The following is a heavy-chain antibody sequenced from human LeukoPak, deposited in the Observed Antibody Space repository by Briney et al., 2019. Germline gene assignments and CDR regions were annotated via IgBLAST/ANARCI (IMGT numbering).Heavy chain of an antibody. CDR3: ARLSSIAARRGWFDP. Sequence: GASVKVSCKASGYTFTSYGISWVRQAPGQGLEWMGWISAYNGNTNYAQKLQGRVTMTTDTSTSTAYMELRSLRSDDTAVYYCARLSSIAARRGWFDPWGQGTLVTVSS. CDR2: ISAYNGNT. J-gene: IGHJ5*02. V-gene: IGHV1-18*01. CDR1: GYTFTSYG. D-gene: IGHD6-6*01.